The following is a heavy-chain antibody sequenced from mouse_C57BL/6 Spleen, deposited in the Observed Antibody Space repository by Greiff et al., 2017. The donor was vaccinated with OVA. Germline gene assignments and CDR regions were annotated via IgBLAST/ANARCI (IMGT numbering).Heavy chain of an antibody. CDR1: GYTFTSYW. Sequence: QVQLQQPGAELVKPGASVKLSCKASGYTFTSYWMHWVKQRPGQGLEWIGMIHPNSGSTNYNEKFKSKATLTVDKSSSTAYMQLSSLTSEDSAVYYCARLVTTVVALNDVDYWGQGTTLTVSS. J-gene: IGHJ2*01. CDR2: IHPNSGST. V-gene: IGHV1-64*01. CDR3: ARLVTTVVALNDVDY. D-gene: IGHD1-1*01.